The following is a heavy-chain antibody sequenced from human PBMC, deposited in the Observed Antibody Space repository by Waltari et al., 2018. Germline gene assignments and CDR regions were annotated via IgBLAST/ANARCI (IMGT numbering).Heavy chain of an antibody. CDR1: PDSISTPGYF. D-gene: IGHD2-15*01. V-gene: IGHV4-39*01. CDR2: LFSTGTS. J-gene: IGHJ2*01. CDR3: ARQIGSRRGGWYFDF. Sequence: QPQLQESGPGLLRPSETLSVTCTVPPDSISTPGYFWGWIRQPPGKGLEWVGSLFSTGTSFINPSLKSQVTMSMDTSKNAFSLKVLSVTATDTAVYYCARQIGSRRGGWYFDFWGRGTLVTVSS.